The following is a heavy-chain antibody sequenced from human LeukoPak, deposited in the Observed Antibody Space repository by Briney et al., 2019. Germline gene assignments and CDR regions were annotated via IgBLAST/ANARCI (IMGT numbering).Heavy chain of an antibody. Sequence: GGSLRLSCVASGFTFSSYGMHWVRQAPGKGLEWVAVIWYDGTNKCYADSVQGRFTISRDNSKNALYLQMNSLRAEDTAMYYCARDVGFRTGLIDYWGQGTLVTVSS. J-gene: IGHJ4*02. D-gene: IGHD2-8*01. CDR2: IWYDGTNK. CDR1: GFTFSSYG. V-gene: IGHV3-33*01. CDR3: ARDVGFRTGLIDY.